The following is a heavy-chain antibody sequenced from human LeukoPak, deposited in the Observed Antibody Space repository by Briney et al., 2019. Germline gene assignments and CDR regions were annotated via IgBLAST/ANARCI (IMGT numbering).Heavy chain of an antibody. CDR2: INHSGST. Sequence: PETLSLTCTVSGGSMSSSHSYWVWIRQPPGKGLEWIGEINHSGSTNYNPSLKSRVTISVDTSKNQFSLKLSSVTAADTAVYYCARHRLDYYGSGSYYNGPDYWGQGTLVTVSS. J-gene: IGHJ4*02. V-gene: IGHV4-39*01. D-gene: IGHD3-10*01. CDR3: ARHRLDYYGSGSYYNGPDY. CDR1: GGSMSSSHSY.